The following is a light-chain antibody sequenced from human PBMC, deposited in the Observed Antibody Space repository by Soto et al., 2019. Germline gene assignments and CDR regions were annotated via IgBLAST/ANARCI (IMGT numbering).Light chain of an antibody. V-gene: IGLV1-40*01. J-gene: IGLJ1*01. Sequence: QSVLTLPPSVSGAPGQRVPISCTGSSSNIGAGYDVHWYQQLPGKAPKLLIYGNNNRPSGVPDRFSGYKSGTSAYLAITGLRADDEADYYCQSYASSLSANFVLGTGNKVTVL. CDR1: SSNIGAGYD. CDR2: GNN. CDR3: QSYASSLSANFV.